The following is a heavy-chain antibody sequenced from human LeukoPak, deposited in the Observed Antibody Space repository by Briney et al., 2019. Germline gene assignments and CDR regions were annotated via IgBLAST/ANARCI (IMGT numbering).Heavy chain of an antibody. Sequence: PGGSLRLSCAASGFTFSSYWMHWVRQAPGNGLVWVSRINSDGSSTSYADSVKGRFTISTDNAKNTLYLQMNSLRAEDTAVYYCAREMTTAPHFDYWGQGTLVTVSS. V-gene: IGHV3-74*01. J-gene: IGHJ4*02. CDR2: INSDGSST. CDR3: AREMTTAPHFDY. CDR1: GFTFSSYW. D-gene: IGHD4-11*01.